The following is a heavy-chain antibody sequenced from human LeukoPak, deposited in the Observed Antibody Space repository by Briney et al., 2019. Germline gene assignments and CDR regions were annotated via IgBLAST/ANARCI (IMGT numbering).Heavy chain of an antibody. CDR1: GFTFSDYY. CDR3: GISGYYYVVYY. Sequence: GGSLRLSCAASGFTFSDYYMSWIRQAPGKGLEWVSYISSSGSTIYYADSVKGRFTISRDNAKNSLYLQMNSLRAEDTAVYYCGISGYYYVVYYWGQGPRVTVSS. V-gene: IGHV3-11*01. CDR2: ISSSGSTI. D-gene: IGHD3-22*01. J-gene: IGHJ4*02.